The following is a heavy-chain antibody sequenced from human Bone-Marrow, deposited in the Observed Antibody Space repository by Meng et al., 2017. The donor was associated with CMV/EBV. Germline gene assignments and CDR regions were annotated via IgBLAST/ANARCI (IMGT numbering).Heavy chain of an antibody. CDR1: GYTFTSYD. J-gene: IGHJ6*02. D-gene: IGHD5-18*01. CDR2: MNPNIGNT. Sequence: ASVKVSCKPSGYTFTSYDINWVRQATGQGLEWMGWMNPNIGNTGYAQKFQGRVTMTRNNSISTAYMELSSLRSEDTAVYYCARSVEVTDYYYGMDVWGQGTTVTVSS. CDR3: ARSVEVTDYYYGMDV. V-gene: IGHV1-8*01.